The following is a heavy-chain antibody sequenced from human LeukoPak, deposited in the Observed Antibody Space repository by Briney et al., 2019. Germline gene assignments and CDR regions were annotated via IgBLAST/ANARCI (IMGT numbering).Heavy chain of an antibody. V-gene: IGHV4-61*02. Sequence: SETLSLTCTVSGGSISSGSYYWSWIRQPAGKGLEWIGRIYTSGSTNYNPSLKSRVTISVDTSKNQFSLKLSSVTAADTAVYYCARETENVLRFLEWSGYFDYWGQGTLVTVSS. CDR1: GGSISSGSYY. CDR3: ARETENVLRFLEWSGYFDY. D-gene: IGHD3-3*01. CDR2: IYTSGST. J-gene: IGHJ4*02.